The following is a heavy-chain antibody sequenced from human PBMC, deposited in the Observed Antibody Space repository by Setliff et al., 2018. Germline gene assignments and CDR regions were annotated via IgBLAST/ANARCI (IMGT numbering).Heavy chain of an antibody. CDR1: GFTFSSYS. D-gene: IGHD1-26*01. V-gene: IGHV3-20*04. CDR3: ARTHRVEATLDF. CDR2: INWNGGST. J-gene: IGHJ4*02. Sequence: GSLRLSCAASGFTFSSYSMNWVRQAPGKGLEWVSGINWNGGSTGYADSVKGRFTISRDNVKNSLYLQMNSLRAEDTALYYCARTHRVEATLDFWGRGTLVTVSS.